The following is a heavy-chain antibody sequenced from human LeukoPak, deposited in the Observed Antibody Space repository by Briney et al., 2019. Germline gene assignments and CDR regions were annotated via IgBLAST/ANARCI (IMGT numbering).Heavy chain of an antibody. CDR2: IYYSGTT. Sequence: SETLSLTCTVSGGSISSCYWSWIRQPPGKGLEWIGYIYYSGTTNYNPSLKSRVTISVDTSKNQFSLKLSSVTAADTAVYYCARLGDYDFWSGYTEDYWGQGTLVTVSS. V-gene: IGHV4-59*08. J-gene: IGHJ4*02. CDR1: GGSISSCY. CDR3: ARLGDYDFWSGYTEDY. D-gene: IGHD3-3*01.